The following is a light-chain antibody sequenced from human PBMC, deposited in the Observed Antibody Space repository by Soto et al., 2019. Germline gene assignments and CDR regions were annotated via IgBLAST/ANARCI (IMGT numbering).Light chain of an antibody. V-gene: IGKV3-11*01. CDR3: QQRSDWIT. CDR2: DAS. CDR1: QSVSNY. Sequence: EIVLTQSPATLSLSPGERATLSCRASQSVSNYLAWYQHKPGQAPRLLIYDASNRATGIPDRFSGSGSGTDFTLTISSLEAEDFAVYYCQQRSDWITFGQGTRLEL. J-gene: IGKJ5*01.